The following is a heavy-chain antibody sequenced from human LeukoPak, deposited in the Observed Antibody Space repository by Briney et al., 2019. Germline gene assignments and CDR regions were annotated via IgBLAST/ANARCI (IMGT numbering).Heavy chain of an antibody. CDR3: ARAIVVVPAAIFYFQH. Sequence: PGGSLGLSFAASGFPVSSTYMNWVRKAPGKGLDWVSVLFSGGSTYYADSVKGRFTISRDNSKNTLYLQMNSLRAEDTAVYYCARAIVVVPAAIFYFQHWGQGTLVTVSS. V-gene: IGHV3-53*01. D-gene: IGHD2-2*02. J-gene: IGHJ1*01. CDR1: GFPVSSTY. CDR2: LFSGGST.